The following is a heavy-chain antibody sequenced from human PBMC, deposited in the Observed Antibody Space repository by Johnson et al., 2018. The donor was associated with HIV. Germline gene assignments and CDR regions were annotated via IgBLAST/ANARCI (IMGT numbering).Heavy chain of an antibody. V-gene: IGHV3-66*01. Sequence: EVHLVESGGGVVQPGRSLRLSCAASGFNVSSNYMSWVRQAPGKGLEWVSVIYRGGSTYYINSVKGRFTISRDNSKNTRYLQRNSVRAEDTAVYYCAREWGEGAFDIWGQGTMVTVSS. CDR3: AREWGEGAFDI. CDR2: IYRGGST. J-gene: IGHJ3*02. D-gene: IGHD3-16*01. CDR1: GFNVSSNY.